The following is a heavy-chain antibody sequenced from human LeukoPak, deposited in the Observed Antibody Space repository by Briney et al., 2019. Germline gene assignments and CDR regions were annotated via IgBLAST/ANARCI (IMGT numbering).Heavy chain of an antibody. Sequence: PGGTLRLSCAASGFTFTSYGMSWVRQAPGKGLEWVSSISASGGSTYYADPVKGRFTISRDNSKNTLYLQMNSLRAEDTAVYYCAKDRQYSSGAALDYWGQGTLVTVSS. D-gene: IGHD6-19*01. CDR3: AKDRQYSSGAALDY. J-gene: IGHJ4*02. CDR1: GFTFTSYG. V-gene: IGHV3-23*01. CDR2: ISASGGST.